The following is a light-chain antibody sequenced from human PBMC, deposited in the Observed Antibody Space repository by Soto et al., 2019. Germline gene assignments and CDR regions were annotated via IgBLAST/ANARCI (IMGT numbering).Light chain of an antibody. CDR2: AAS. J-gene: IGKJ3*01. V-gene: IGKV1-12*01. Sequence: DIQMTQSPSSVSASVGDRVTITCRASQGINSWLAWYQQKPGKAPKLLMYAASSLESGVPSRCSGSRSGTDFTRTISSLQHADFATNYCQQANSFPPFFGPGTKVDFK. CDR1: QGINSW. CDR3: QQANSFPPF.